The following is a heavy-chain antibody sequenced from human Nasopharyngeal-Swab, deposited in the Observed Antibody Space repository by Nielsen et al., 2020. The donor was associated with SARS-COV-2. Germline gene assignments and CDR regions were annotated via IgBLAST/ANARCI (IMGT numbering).Heavy chain of an antibody. D-gene: IGHD3-16*02. Sequence: SETLSLTCTVSGGSIGTYYWSWIRQPPGKGLEWIGYIYYNGSTMYNPSLKGRVTLSVDTSENQFSLRLTSVTAADSAVYYCARQDVSGSYRFMVYWGQGTLVTVSS. CDR1: GGSIGTYY. J-gene: IGHJ4*02. V-gene: IGHV4-59*08. CDR3: ARQDVSGSYRFMVY. CDR2: IYYNGST.